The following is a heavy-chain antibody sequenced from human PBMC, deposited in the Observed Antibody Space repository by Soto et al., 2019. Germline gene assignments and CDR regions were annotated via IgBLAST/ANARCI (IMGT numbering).Heavy chain of an antibody. CDR1: GGTFSSYT. D-gene: IGHD5-12*01. CDR2: IIPILGIA. CDR3: ARDNSGYAQNY. V-gene: IGHV1-69*08. Sequence: QVQLVQSGAEVQKPGSSVKVSCKASGGTFSSYTISWVRQAPGQGLEWMGRIIPILGIANYAQKFQGRVTITADKSTSTAYMELSSLRSEDTAVYYCARDNSGYAQNYWGQGTLVTVSS. J-gene: IGHJ4*02.